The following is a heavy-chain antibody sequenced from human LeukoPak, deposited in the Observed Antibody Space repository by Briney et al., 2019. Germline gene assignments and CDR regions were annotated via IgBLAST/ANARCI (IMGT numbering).Heavy chain of an antibody. CDR3: AKEYCSSTTCYWYFDY. Sequence: GGSLRLSCAASGFIFSSYGMHWVRQAPGKGLEWVAFIRYDGSKKYYADSVKGRFTISRDNSKNTLYVQMNSLRAEDTAVYYCAKEYCSSTTCYWYFDYWGQGTLVTVSS. CDR1: GFIFSSYG. D-gene: IGHD2-2*01. CDR2: IRYDGSKK. V-gene: IGHV3-30*02. J-gene: IGHJ4*02.